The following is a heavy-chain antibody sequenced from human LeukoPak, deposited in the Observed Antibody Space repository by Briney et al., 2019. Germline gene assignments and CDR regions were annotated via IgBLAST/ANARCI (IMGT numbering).Heavy chain of an antibody. J-gene: IGHJ4*02. CDR2: VYYSGNT. CDR1: GGSISSSSYC. Sequence: PSETLSLTCTVSGGSISSSSYCWGWIRQPPGKGLEWIGSVYYSGNTYYNPSLKSRVTMSVDTSKNQFSLKLSSVTAADTAVYYCARHVVPWTRGPDYWGQGTLVTVSS. V-gene: IGHV4-39*01. CDR3: ARHVVPWTRGPDY. D-gene: IGHD6-6*01.